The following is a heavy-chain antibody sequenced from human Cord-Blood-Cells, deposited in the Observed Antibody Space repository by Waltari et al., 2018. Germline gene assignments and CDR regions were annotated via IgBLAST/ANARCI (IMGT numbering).Heavy chain of an antibody. D-gene: IGHD6-13*01. Sequence: QVQLQQWGAGLLKPSETLSLTCAVYGGSFSGYYWSWIRQPLGKGLEWIGEINHSGSTNYDPPLKSRVTRAVATSKNQFSLKLSSVTAADTAVYYCARGRGSSSWLDYWGQGTLVTVSS. CDR1: GGSFSGYY. J-gene: IGHJ4*02. CDR3: ARGRGSSSWLDY. CDR2: INHSGST. V-gene: IGHV4-34*01.